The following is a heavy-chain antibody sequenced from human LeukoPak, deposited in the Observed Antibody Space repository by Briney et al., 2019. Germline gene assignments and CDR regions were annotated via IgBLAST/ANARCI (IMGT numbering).Heavy chain of an antibody. CDR3: AKDRWGYGDYVGAFDI. CDR2: IIPIFGTA. J-gene: IGHJ3*02. Sequence: EASVKVSCKASGGTFSSFAISWVRQAPGQGLEWMGRIIPIFGTANYAQKFQGRVTITTDESTSTAYMELSSLRTDVTAVYYCAKDRWGYGDYVGAFDIWGQGTMVTVSS. CDR1: GGTFSSFA. D-gene: IGHD4-17*01. V-gene: IGHV1-69*05.